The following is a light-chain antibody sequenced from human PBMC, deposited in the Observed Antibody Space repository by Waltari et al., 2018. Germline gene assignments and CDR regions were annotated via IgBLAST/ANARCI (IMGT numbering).Light chain of an antibody. Sequence: SYVLTQPPSVSVAPGQTARITCGGNSIGSKSVHWYQQKSGQAPVLVVYGETDRPPGIPERCAGSNSEDTATLAISSVEAGDEADYYCQVWDSSSAHYVFGSGTKVSVL. CDR1: SIGSKS. CDR2: GET. J-gene: IGLJ1*01. CDR3: QVWDSSSAHYV. V-gene: IGLV3-21*02.